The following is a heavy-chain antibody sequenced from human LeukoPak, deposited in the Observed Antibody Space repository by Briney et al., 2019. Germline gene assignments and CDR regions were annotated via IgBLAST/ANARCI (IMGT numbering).Heavy chain of an antibody. D-gene: IGHD5-12*01. J-gene: IGHJ3*02. Sequence: GGSLRLSCAASGFTFSSLAMSWVRQAPGKGLEWVSGISSSGGNTYYADSVKGRFTISRDNAKNSLYLQMNSLRAEDTAVYYCAGDGYSGYDDAFDIWGQGTMVTVSS. CDR3: AGDGYSGYDDAFDI. CDR1: GFTFSSLA. CDR2: ISSSGGNT. V-gene: IGHV3-48*03.